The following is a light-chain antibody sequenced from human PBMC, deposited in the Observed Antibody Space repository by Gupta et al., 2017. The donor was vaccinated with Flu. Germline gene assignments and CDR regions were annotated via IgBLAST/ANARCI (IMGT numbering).Light chain of an antibody. V-gene: IGKV3-15*01. CDR3: QQDGDWHT. CDR2: RTS. CDR1: QSVGS. Sequence: EIVMTQSPVTLSVSPGERATLSCRASQSVGSLAWYQQKPGQPPRLIIYRTSTRATGIPARFSGSGSGTEFTLTSTSRQSEDSAVYYWQQDGDWHTFGQGTRLEIK. J-gene: IGKJ5*01.